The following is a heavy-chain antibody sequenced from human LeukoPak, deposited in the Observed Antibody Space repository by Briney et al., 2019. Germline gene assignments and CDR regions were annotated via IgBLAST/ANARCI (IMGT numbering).Heavy chain of an antibody. CDR3: AREPENDAGPPSNWFDP. J-gene: IGHJ5*02. CDR2: INHSGST. D-gene: IGHD1-1*01. Sequence: SETLSLTCAVYGGSFSGYYWSWIRQPPGKGLEWIGEINHSGSTNYNPSLKSRVTISVDTSKNQFSLKLSSVTAADTAVYYCAREPENDAGPPSNWFDPWGQGTLVTVSS. V-gene: IGHV4-34*01. CDR1: GGSFSGYY.